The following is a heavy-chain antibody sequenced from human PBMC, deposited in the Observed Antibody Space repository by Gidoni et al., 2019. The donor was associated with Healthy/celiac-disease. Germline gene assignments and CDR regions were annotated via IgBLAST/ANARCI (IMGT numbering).Heavy chain of an antibody. CDR1: GGSISSSSYY. V-gene: IGHV4-39*01. CDR3: ARSKQWLVYYYYYYMDV. J-gene: IGHJ6*03. Sequence: QLQLQESGPGLVKPSETLSLTCTVSGGSISSSSYYWGWIRQPPGKGLEWIGSIYYSGSTYYNPSLKSRVTISVDTSKNQFSLKLSSVTAADTAVYYCARSKQWLVYYYYYYMDVWGKGTTVTVSS. CDR2: IYYSGST. D-gene: IGHD6-19*01.